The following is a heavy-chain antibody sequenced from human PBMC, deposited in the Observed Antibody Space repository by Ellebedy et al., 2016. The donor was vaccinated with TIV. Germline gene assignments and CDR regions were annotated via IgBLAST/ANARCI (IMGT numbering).Heavy chain of an antibody. V-gene: IGHV3-53*01. CDR2: ISNRDSP. CDR3: AKEHDNGYSPLGN. Sequence: GESLKISCAGSGFSLTNNYMSWIRQAPGQGLEWVAYISNRDSPYYAGSVKGRFTISRDNSMNTVSLHMEGLRVDDSAIYYCAKEHDNGYSPLGNWGQGAQVTVSS. J-gene: IGHJ4*02. CDR1: GFSLTNNY. D-gene: IGHD5-24*01.